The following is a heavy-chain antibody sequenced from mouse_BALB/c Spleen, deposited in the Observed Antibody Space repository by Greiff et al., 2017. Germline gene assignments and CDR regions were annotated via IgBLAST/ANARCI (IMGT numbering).Heavy chain of an antibody. CDR3: ARHLITTTYYAMDY. Sequence: DVMLVESGGGLVQPGGSLKLSCAASGFTFSSYTMSWVRQTPEKRLEWVAYISNGGGSTYYPDTVKGRFTISRDNAKNTLYLQMSSLKSEDTAMYYCARHLITTTYYAMDYWGQGTSVTVSS. J-gene: IGHJ4*01. CDR2: ISNGGGST. CDR1: GFTFSSYT. D-gene: IGHD2-4*01. V-gene: IGHV5-12-2*01.